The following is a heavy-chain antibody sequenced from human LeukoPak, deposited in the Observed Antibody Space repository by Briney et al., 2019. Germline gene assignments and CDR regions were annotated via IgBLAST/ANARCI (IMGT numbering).Heavy chain of an antibody. D-gene: IGHD4-17*01. Sequence: GGSLRLSCAASGFTFSDYYMSWIRQAPGKGLEWVSSIGGSGSGYSTYYADSVKGRFTISRDTSKNTLYLQMNSLRAEDTAVYYCAKPAEKKYGDYEYYFDCWGQETLVTVSS. CDR1: GFTFSDYY. J-gene: IGHJ4*02. CDR3: AKPAEKKYGDYEYYFDC. V-gene: IGHV3-23*01. CDR2: IGGSGSGYST.